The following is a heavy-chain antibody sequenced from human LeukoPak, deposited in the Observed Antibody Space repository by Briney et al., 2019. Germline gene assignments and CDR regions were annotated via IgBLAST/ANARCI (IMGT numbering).Heavy chain of an antibody. Sequence: PGGSLRLSCAASGFTFSSYTMNWVRQAPGKGLEWVSSISSSSTYINYADSVKGRFTISRDNAKNSLHLQVNSLRAEDTAVYYCVRERFHGSGAPKFDFWGQGTLVTVSS. D-gene: IGHD3-10*01. CDR1: GFTFSSYT. J-gene: IGHJ4*02. CDR3: VRERFHGSGAPKFDF. CDR2: ISSSSTYI. V-gene: IGHV3-21*06.